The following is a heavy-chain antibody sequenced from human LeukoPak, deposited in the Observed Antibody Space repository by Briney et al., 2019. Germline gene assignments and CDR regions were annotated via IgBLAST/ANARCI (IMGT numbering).Heavy chain of an antibody. J-gene: IGHJ4*02. CDR3: ANPRYDSSGYYYVD. CDR1: GYTFIDYT. CDR2: INGGSGNT. D-gene: IGHD3-22*01. Sequence: ASVKVSCNASGYTFIDYTMHWLRQAPGQRLDWMGWINGGSGNTKYSPEFQGRVTITRDTSASTGYMELSSLRSEDTAVYYCANPRYDSSGYYYVDWGQGTLVTVSS. V-gene: IGHV1-3*01.